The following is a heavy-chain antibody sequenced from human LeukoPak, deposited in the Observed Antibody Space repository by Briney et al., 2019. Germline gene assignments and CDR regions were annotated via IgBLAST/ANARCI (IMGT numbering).Heavy chain of an antibody. CDR1: GFTFSSYA. D-gene: IGHD3-22*01. CDR2: ISGSGRSK. V-gene: IGHV3-23*01. CDR3: AKGGTYYYDTSGY. Sequence: GGTLRLSCAVSGFTFSSYAISWVRQAPGKGLEWLSAISGSGRSKYTADSVKGRLTISRHNTNNTLYLQMNSLRAEDTPVYYSAKGGTYYYDTSGYWGQGTLVTASS. J-gene: IGHJ4*02.